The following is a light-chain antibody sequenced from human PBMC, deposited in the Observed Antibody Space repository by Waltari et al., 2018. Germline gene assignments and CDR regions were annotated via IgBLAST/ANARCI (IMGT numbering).Light chain of an antibody. CDR2: GPS. CDR3: QHYVRLPAT. CDR1: QSVSRS. V-gene: IGKV3-20*01. Sequence: RASQSVSRSLAWYQRKPGQAPKLLSYGPSTRATGIPDSFTGSGSGTDFSLTISSLEPEDFAIYFCQHYVRLPATFGQGTKVEI. J-gene: IGKJ1*01.